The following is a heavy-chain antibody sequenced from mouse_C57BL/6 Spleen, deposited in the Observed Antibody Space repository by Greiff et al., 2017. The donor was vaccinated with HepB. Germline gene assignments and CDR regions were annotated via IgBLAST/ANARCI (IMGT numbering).Heavy chain of an antibody. CDR1: GYTFTDYY. V-gene: IGHV1-76*01. Sequence: VQLQQSGAELVRPGASVKLSCKASGYTFTDYYINWVKQRPGQGLEWIARIYPGSGNTYYTEKFKGKATLTADKSSSTAYMQLSSLTSEDAAVYFCARDGQLGRHYFDYWGQGTTLTVSS. CDR3: ARDGQLGRHYFDY. CDR2: IYPGSGNT. J-gene: IGHJ2*01. D-gene: IGHD4-1*02.